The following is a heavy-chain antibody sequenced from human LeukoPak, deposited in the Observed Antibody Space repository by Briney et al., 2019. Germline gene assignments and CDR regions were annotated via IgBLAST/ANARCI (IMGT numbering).Heavy chain of an antibody. J-gene: IGHJ3*02. Sequence: GSLRLSCAASGFIFSDHYMDWVRQAPGKGLEWVGRTRNEANIYTTKYAASVKGRFTISRDDSKNSLYLQMNSLKTEDTAVYYCAKPHRATWFRDDAFDIWGQGTMVTVSS. D-gene: IGHD3-9*01. CDR2: TRNEANIYTT. CDR1: GFIFSDHY. V-gene: IGHV3-72*01. CDR3: AKPHRATWFRDDAFDI.